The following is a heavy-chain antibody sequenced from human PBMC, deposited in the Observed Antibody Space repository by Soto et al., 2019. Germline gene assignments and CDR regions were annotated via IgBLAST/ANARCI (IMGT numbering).Heavy chain of an antibody. D-gene: IGHD3-16*02. Sequence: QVQLQESGPGLVKPSETLSLTCTVSGGSISSYYWSWIRQPPGKGLEWIGYIYYSGSTNSNPSLNSRVTIGLDTSKTQFSLKLSSVTAAGTAVDYFARVVITFGGVIGPVDYWGQGTLVTVSS. V-gene: IGHV4-59*01. CDR3: ARVVITFGGVIGPVDY. J-gene: IGHJ4*02. CDR2: IYYSGST. CDR1: GGSISSYY.